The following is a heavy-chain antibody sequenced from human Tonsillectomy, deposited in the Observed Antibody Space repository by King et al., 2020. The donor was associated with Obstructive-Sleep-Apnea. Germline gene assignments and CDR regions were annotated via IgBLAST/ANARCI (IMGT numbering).Heavy chain of an antibody. CDR1: GGSISSYY. V-gene: IGHV4-59*01. D-gene: IGHD6-19*01. J-gene: IGHJ4*02. Sequence: VQLQESGPGLVKPSETLSLTCTVSGGSISSYYWSWIRQPPGKGLEWIGYIYYSGSTNSNPSLKSRVTISVDTSKNQFSLKLSSVTAADTAGYYCARGNGGWSQSSDYWGQGTLVTVSS. CDR3: ARGNGGWSQSSDY. CDR2: IYYSGST.